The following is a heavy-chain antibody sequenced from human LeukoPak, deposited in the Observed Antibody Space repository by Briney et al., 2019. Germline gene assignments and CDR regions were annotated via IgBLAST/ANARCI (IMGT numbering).Heavy chain of an antibody. CDR1: GFTFSDYY. CDR3: AKEKSYYYDSSGYIPYYFDY. D-gene: IGHD3-22*01. Sequence: PGGSLRLSCAASGFTFSDYYMSWIRQAPGKGLEWVSYISSSGSTIYYADSVKGRFTISRDNSKNTLYLQMNSLRAEDTAVYYCAKEKSYYYDSSGYIPYYFDYWGQGTLVTVSS. V-gene: IGHV3-11*04. J-gene: IGHJ4*02. CDR2: ISSSGSTI.